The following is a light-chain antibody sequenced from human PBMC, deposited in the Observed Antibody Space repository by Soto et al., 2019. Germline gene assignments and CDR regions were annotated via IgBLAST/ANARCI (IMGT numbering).Light chain of an antibody. J-gene: IGLJ3*02. Sequence: QAVVTQPPSASGTPGQRVTIACSGSSSNIGSTTVKWYQQLPGTAPKLLIYNNNQRPSGGPARFSGSKSGTSASLAISGLQSEDEADYYCSAWDDSLNGVVFGGGTKVTVL. CDR1: SSNIGSTT. V-gene: IGLV1-44*01. CDR2: NNN. CDR3: SAWDDSLNGVV.